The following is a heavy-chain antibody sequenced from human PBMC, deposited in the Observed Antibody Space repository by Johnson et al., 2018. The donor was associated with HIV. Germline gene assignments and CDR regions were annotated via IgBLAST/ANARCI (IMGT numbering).Heavy chain of an antibody. Sequence: QVQLVESGGGVVQPGRSLRLSCAASGFTFSSYWMHWVRQAPGKGLVWVSGINWNGGSTGYADSVKGRFTISRDNSKNTLYLQMNSLRAEDTAVYYCARDCGGACFSYWRNAFDIWGQGTMVTVSS. CDR2: INWNGGST. J-gene: IGHJ3*02. CDR1: GFTFSSYW. CDR3: ARDCGGACFSYWRNAFDI. V-gene: IGHV3-NL1*01. D-gene: IGHD2-21*01.